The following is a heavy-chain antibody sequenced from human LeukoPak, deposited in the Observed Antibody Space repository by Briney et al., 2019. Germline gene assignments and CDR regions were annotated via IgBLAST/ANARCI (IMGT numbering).Heavy chain of an antibody. D-gene: IGHD1-26*01. V-gene: IGHV6-1*01. CDR1: GDSVSSNRV. CDR3: ARVGSYLDAFDM. CDR2: TYYRSKWYN. Sequence: SQTLSLTCAISGDSVSSNRVWNWIRQSPSRGLEWLGRTYYRSKWYNDYAVSVKSRITVNLDTFKNQFSLQLNSVTPEDTGVYYCARVGSYLDAFDMWGQGTMVTVSS. J-gene: IGHJ3*02.